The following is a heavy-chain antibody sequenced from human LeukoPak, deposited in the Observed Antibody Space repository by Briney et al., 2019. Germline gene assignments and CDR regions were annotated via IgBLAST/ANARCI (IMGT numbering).Heavy chain of an antibody. CDR2: FDPEDGET. J-gene: IGHJ6*03. Sequence: ASVKVSCKVSGYTLTELSMHWVRQAPGKGLEWMGGFDPEDGETIYAQKFRGRVTTTEDTSTDTAYMELSSLRSEDTAVYYCATRGTGYYYYYMDVWGKGTTVTVSS. CDR1: GYTLTELS. CDR3: ATRGTGYYYYYMDV. D-gene: IGHD1-1*01. V-gene: IGHV1-24*01.